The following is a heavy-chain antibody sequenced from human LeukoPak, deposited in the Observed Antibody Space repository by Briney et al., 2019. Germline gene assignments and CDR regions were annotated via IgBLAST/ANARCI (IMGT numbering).Heavy chain of an antibody. Sequence: GGSLRLSCVASGFTFSSYAMSWVRQAPGKGLEWVSAISGSGGSTYYADSVKGRSTISRDNSKNTLYLQMNSLRAEDTAVYYCAKVGGSITMIVVVIRLGYYFDYWGQGTLVTVSS. CDR3: AKVGGSITMIVVVIRLGYYFDY. CDR1: GFTFSSYA. D-gene: IGHD3-22*01. CDR2: ISGSGGST. J-gene: IGHJ4*02. V-gene: IGHV3-23*01.